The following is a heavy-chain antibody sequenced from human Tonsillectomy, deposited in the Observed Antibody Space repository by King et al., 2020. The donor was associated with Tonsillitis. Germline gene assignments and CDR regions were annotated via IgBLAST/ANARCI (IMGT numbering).Heavy chain of an antibody. CDR3: ARVLSYYENWFDA. J-gene: IGHJ5*01. CDR1: GDFINGGSFY. Sequence: VQLQESGPGLVKPSQTLSLTCTVSGDFINGGSFYWGWVRQPAGKGLEYIGRIFASGTTHYNPSFQSRVTMSVDTSKNQFSLKLSSVTAADTAVYYCARVLSYYENWFDARGHGTLVTVSS. CDR2: IFASGTT. D-gene: IGHD3-10*01. V-gene: IGHV4-61*02.